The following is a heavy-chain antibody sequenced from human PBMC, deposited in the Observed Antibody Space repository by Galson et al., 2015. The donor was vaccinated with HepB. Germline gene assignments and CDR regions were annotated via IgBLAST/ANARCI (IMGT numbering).Heavy chain of an antibody. J-gene: IGHJ6*02. CDR2: IRHDGSNK. V-gene: IGHV3-30*02. CDR1: GFTFSDYG. D-gene: IGHD6-13*01. CDR3: AKDSLSDRIAAAGRGHFYYGVDG. Sequence: SLRLSCAASGFTFSDYGMHWVRQAPGKGLEWVAFIRHDGSNKYYVDSVKGRFTISKDNSKNTLFLQMNSLRAEDTAVYYCAKDSLSDRIAAAGRGHFYYGVDGGGQGTTVTVSS.